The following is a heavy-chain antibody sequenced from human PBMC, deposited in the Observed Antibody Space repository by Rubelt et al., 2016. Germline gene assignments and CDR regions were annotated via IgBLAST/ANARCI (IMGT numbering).Heavy chain of an antibody. V-gene: IGHV1-69*04. Sequence: QVQLVQSGAEVKKPGSSVKVSCKASGGTFSSYAISWVRQAPGQGLEWMGRIMPILGMANYAQKFQGRVTITADKSTRPAYMELSSLRSEDTAVYYCARDDCSSTSCSPQGWGQGTLVTVSS. D-gene: IGHD2-2*01. CDR1: GGTFSSYA. CDR2: IMPILGMA. CDR3: ARDDCSSTSCSPQG. J-gene: IGHJ4*02.